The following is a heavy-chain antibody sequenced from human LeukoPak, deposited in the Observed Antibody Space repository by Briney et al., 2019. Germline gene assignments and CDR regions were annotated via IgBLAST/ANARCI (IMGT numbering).Heavy chain of an antibody. D-gene: IGHD6-19*01. Sequence: TQTLSLTCVVSGDSVSSKNGAWNWIRQSPSRGLEWLGRTYYRSKWYNDYAESMEGRMTISQDTSKNQYSLHLNSVTPDDTAVYYCARDFGTTGWHTFDYWGQGTLVTVSS. CDR3: ARDFGTTGWHTFDY. CDR1: GDSVSSKNGA. J-gene: IGHJ4*02. V-gene: IGHV6-1*01. CDR2: TYYRSKWYN.